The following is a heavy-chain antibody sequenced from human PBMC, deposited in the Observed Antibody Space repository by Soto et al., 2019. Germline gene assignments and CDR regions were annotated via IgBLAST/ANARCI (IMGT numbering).Heavy chain of an antibody. Sequence: SQTLSVTWTVSYGYISSGNCYWSFINQPPGKGLEWIGFISYSGSTYYNASLKSRVTISVDTSKNQFSLNLSFVTAADTAVYYCATMGTPATGLYYFDYWGQGTLVTVSS. D-gene: IGHD1-7*01. J-gene: IGHJ4*02. CDR3: ATMGTPATGLYYFDY. V-gene: IGHV4-30-4*01. CDR1: YGYISSGNCY. CDR2: ISYSGST.